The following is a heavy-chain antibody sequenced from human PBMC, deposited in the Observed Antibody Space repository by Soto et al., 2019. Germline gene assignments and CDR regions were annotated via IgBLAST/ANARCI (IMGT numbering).Heavy chain of an antibody. CDR1: GFTFSNYW. CDR3: ARAETGGSPVAGFLDI. V-gene: IGHV3-74*01. J-gene: IGHJ3*02. Sequence: GGFLRLSCAASGFTFSNYWMHWVRQTPGKGLVWVSRINSAGSTTSYADSVRGRFTLSRDNAKNTLNLQMTSLRAEDTGVYFCARAETGGSPVAGFLDIWGQGTMVTVSS. CDR2: INSAGSTT. D-gene: IGHD6-19*01.